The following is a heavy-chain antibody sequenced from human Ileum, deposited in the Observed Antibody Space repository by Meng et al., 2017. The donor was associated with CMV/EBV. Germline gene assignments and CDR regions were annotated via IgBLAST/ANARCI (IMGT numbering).Heavy chain of an antibody. D-gene: IGHD6-13*01. CDR1: GFTFSSYA. CDR3: TKGCVYSSSWGDY. V-gene: IGHV3-23*01. J-gene: IGHJ4*01. Sequence: GESLKIPCAASGFTFSSYAMSWVRQAPGKGPEWVAAISGSGGSTYYADSVKGRFTVSRDNSKNTLYLQMDSLRAEDTAVYYCTKGCVYSSSWGDYWGQGTRVTGSS. CDR2: ISGSGGST.